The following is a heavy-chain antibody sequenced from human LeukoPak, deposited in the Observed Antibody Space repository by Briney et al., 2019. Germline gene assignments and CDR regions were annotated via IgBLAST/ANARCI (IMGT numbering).Heavy chain of an antibody. CDR1: GGSISSGDYY. D-gene: IGHD3-22*01. Sequence: SETLSLTCTVSGGSISSGDYYWSWIRQPPGKGLEWIGYIYYSGSTYYNPSLKSRVTISVDTSKNQISLKLSSVTAADTAVYYCARGAPYSYYYDNSGYYYWGQGTLVTVSS. CDR3: ARGAPYSYYYDNSGYYY. V-gene: IGHV4-30-4*01. CDR2: IYYSGST. J-gene: IGHJ4*02.